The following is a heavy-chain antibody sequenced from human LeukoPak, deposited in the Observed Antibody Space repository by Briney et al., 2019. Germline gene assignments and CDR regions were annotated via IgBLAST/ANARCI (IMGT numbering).Heavy chain of an antibody. CDR2: ISSSSSYI. CDR1: GFTFSSYS. CDR3: ARLYSSSPHFDY. J-gene: IGHJ4*02. D-gene: IGHD6-6*01. V-gene: IGHV3-21*01. Sequence: GGSLRLSCAASGFTFSSYSMNWVRQAPGKGLEWVSSISSSSSYIYYADSVKGRFTISRDNAKNSLYLQMNSLRAEDTAVYYCARLYSSSPHFDYWGQGTLVTVSS.